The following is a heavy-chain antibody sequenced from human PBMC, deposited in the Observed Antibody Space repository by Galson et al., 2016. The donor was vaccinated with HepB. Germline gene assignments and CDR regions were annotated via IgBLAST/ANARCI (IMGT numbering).Heavy chain of an antibody. CDR3: ARGGLGRGAAGDWFDP. J-gene: IGHJ5*02. D-gene: IGHD6-13*01. CDR2: IYNGGST. V-gene: IGHV4-31*03. Sequence: TLSLTCTVSAGSISSGGYYWSWIRQHPGKGLEWIGYIYNGGSTYYNPSLKSRLTISADRSKNQFSLKVTSVTAADTAVYYCARGGLGRGAAGDWFDPWGQGTLVTVSS. CDR1: AGSISSGGYY.